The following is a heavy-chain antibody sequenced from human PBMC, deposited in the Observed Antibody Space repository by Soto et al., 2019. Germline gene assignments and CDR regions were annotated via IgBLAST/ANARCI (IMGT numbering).Heavy chain of an antibody. Sequence: SXKVSCKASGGTXSSYAIRLVRQAPGQGLEWIGGIIPIFCTANYAQKFQGRVTITADESTSTAYMELSSLIAEYTAVYYCASRYCTNGVCYWGLDPWGQGTLGTVSS. D-gene: IGHD2-8*01. CDR2: IIPIFCTA. V-gene: IGHV1-69*13. J-gene: IGHJ5*02. CDR1: GGTXSSYA. CDR3: ASRYCTNGVCYWGLDP.